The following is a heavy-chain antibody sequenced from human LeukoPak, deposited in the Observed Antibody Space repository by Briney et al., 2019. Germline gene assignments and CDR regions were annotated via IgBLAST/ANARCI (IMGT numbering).Heavy chain of an antibody. CDR3: AKDGRSVVTAWSDY. V-gene: IGHV3-23*01. CDR2: ISGSGGST. J-gene: IGHJ4*02. CDR1: GFTFSSYA. D-gene: IGHD4-23*01. Sequence: GGSLRLSCAASGFTFSSYAMSWVRQAPGEGLEWVSAISGSGGSTYYADSVKGRFTISRDNSKNTLYLQMNSLRAEDTAVYYCAKDGRSVVTAWSDYWGQGTLVTVSS.